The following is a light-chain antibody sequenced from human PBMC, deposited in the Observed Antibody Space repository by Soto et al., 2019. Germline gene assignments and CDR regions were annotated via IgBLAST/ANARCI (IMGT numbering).Light chain of an antibody. CDR2: KAS. CDR3: QQYETYSRT. V-gene: IGKV1-5*03. CDR1: QSISYW. Sequence: DIQMTQSPSILSASVGDRVTITCRASQSISYWLAWYQQKPGKAPQLLIQKASSLESGVPSRFSGSGSGTEFTLTISSLQPDDFASYYYQQYETYSRTFGQGTRVEF. J-gene: IGKJ1*01.